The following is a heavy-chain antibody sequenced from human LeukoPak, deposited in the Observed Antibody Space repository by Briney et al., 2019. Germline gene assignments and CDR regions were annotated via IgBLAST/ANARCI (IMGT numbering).Heavy chain of an antibody. CDR1: GFTFTNAW. CDR2: IKTKADGETI. V-gene: IGHV3-15*07. Sequence: GGSLRLSCAASGFTFTNAWMNWVRQAPGKGLEWVGRIKTKADGETIDYTPPVRGRFTFSRDDSKNMLYLQMNSLKSEDTAVYYCSSLTSRGLGHSWGQGTLVTVSS. J-gene: IGHJ4*02. CDR3: SSLTSRGLGHS. D-gene: IGHD1-20*01.